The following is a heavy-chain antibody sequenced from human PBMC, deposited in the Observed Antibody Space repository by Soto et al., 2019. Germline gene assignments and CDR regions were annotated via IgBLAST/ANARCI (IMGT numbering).Heavy chain of an antibody. CDR2: IYYSGST. CDR1: GGSISSYY. Sequence: LPETLSLTCTVSGGSISSYYWSWIRQPPGKGLEWIGYIYYSGSTNYNPSLKSRVTISVDTSKNQFSLKLSSVTAADTAVYYCARASVGVRGVIYYYYMDVWGKGTTVTVSS. J-gene: IGHJ6*03. V-gene: IGHV4-59*01. D-gene: IGHD3-10*01. CDR3: ARASVGVRGVIYYYYMDV.